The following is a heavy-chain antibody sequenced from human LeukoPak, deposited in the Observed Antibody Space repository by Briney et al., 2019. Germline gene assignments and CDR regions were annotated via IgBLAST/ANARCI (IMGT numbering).Heavy chain of an antibody. CDR2: ISSSSSYI. V-gene: IGHV3-21*01. D-gene: IGHD2-15*01. J-gene: IGHJ6*03. CDR3: ARDLSWTVAGYMDV. Sequence: GGSLRLSCAASGFTFSSYSMNWVRQAPGKGLEWVPSISSSSSYIYYADSVKGRFTISRDNAKNSLYLQMNSLRAEDTAVYYCARDLSWTVAGYMDVWGKGTTVTVSS. CDR1: GFTFSSYS.